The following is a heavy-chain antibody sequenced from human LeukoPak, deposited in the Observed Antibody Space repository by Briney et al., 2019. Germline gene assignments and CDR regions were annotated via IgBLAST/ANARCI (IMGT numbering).Heavy chain of an antibody. D-gene: IGHD6-19*01. CDR2: IHTSGST. CDR1: GGSISSSY. CDR3: ARGKVVAGTPGQNSWDY. Sequence: SETLSLTCTVSGGSISSSYWNWIRQPAGKGLEWIGRIHTSGSTNYNPSLKSRVTVSVDTSKNQFSMKLSSVTAADTAVYYCARGKVVAGTPGQNSWDYWGQGTLVTVSS. V-gene: IGHV4-4*07. J-gene: IGHJ4*02.